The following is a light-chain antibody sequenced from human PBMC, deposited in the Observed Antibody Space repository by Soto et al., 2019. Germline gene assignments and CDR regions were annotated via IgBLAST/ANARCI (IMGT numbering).Light chain of an antibody. CDR2: AAS. CDR3: QQYENIPT. V-gene: IGKV1-12*01. Sequence: DIQMTQSPSSVSASFGDRITITCRASQGINSCLAWYQQKPGEAPKLLIYAASTSQSGVPSRFRGSGSGADFTLTISSMQPEDFATYYCQQYENIPTFGQGTQLEIK. CDR1: QGINSC. J-gene: IGKJ5*01.